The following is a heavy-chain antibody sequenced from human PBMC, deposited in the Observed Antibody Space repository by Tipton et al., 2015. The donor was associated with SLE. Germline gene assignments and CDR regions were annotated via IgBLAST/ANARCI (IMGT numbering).Heavy chain of an antibody. Sequence: SLRLSCAASGFTFSSYAMHWVRQAPGKGLEWVAVISYDGDKYFYADSVKGRFTISRDNSKNTLYLQMNSLRPEDTAVYYCARGGKGKYYHGMDVWGPGTTVTVS. V-gene: IGHV3-30-3*01. CDR1: GFTFSSYA. D-gene: IGHD3-16*01. J-gene: IGHJ6*02. CDR3: ARGGKGKYYHGMDV. CDR2: ISYDGDKY.